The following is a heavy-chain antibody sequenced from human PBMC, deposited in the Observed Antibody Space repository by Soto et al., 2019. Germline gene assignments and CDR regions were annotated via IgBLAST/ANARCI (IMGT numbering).Heavy chain of an antibody. J-gene: IGHJ4*02. CDR2: IYTGGST. CDR3: ARATRYFGSFDS. D-gene: IGHD1-1*01. V-gene: IGHV3-53*01. Sequence: LRLSCAASGFNVSNNYMTWLRQAPGKGLEWVSVIYTGGSTYYAASVKGRSSISRDSSKNMVFLHMNSLRVEDTAVYYCARATRYFGSFDSWGQGTLVTVSS. CDR1: GFNVSNNY.